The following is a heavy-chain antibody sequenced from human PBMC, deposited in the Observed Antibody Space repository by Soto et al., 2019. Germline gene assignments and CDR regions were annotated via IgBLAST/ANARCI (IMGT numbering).Heavy chain of an antibody. Sequence: ASVKVSCKASGYTFTSYDINWVRQATGQGLEWMGWMNPNSGNTGYAQKFQGRVTMTRNTSISTAYMELSSLRSEDTAVYYCARRAPAAIYYYYMDVWGKGTTVTVSS. CDR3: ARRAPAAIYYYYMDV. V-gene: IGHV1-8*01. J-gene: IGHJ6*03. CDR1: GYTFTSYD. D-gene: IGHD2-2*01. CDR2: MNPNSGNT.